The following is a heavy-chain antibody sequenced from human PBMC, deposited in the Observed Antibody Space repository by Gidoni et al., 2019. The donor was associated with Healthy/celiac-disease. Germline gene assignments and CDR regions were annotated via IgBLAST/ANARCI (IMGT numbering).Heavy chain of an antibody. J-gene: IGHJ4*02. CDR1: GFTVSSNY. V-gene: IGHV3-66*01. Sequence: DVQLVESGGGLVQPGGSLRLSGAAAGFTVSSNYMSWVRHAPGKGLEWVSVIYSGGSTYYADSVKGRFTISRDNSKNTLYLQMNSLRPEDTAVYYCARSTVTPYYFDYWGQGTLVTVSS. CDR3: ARSTVTPYYFDY. CDR2: IYSGGST. D-gene: IGHD4-17*01.